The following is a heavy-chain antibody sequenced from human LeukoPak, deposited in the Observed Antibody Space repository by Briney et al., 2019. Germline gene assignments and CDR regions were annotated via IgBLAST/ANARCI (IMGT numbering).Heavy chain of an antibody. CDR1: GDSVSSTSAA. CDR3: VRDGTGDSSGWHL. V-gene: IGHV6-1*01. CDR2: TYYRSKRYN. J-gene: IGHJ4*02. D-gene: IGHD6-19*01. Sequence: SQTLSLTFAISGDSVSSTSAAWNWIRQSPSRGLEWLGRTYYRSKRYNDYAVSVKSRITVNPDTSKNQFSLQLNSVTPEDTAVYYCVRDGTGDSSGWHLWGQGTLVTVSS.